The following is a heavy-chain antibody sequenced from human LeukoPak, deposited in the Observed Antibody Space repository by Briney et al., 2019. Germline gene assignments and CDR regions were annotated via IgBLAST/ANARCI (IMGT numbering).Heavy chain of an antibody. Sequence: SETLSLTCAVYGGSFSGYYWSWIRQPPGKGLEWIGEINHSGSTNYNPSLKSRVTISVDTSKNQFSLKLSSVTAADPAVYYCARAMDVWGQGTTVTVSS. J-gene: IGHJ6*02. CDR2: INHSGST. V-gene: IGHV4-34*01. CDR1: GGSFSGYY. CDR3: ARAMDV.